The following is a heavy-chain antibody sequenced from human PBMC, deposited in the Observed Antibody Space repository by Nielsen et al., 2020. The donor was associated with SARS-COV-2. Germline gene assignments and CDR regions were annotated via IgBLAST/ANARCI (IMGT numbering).Heavy chain of an antibody. Sequence: GESLKISCAASGFTFSSYWMHWVRQAPGKGLVWVSRINSDGSSTSYADSVKDRFTISRDNAKNTLYLQMNSLRAEDTAVYYCARDLSYSSSPSGYFDYWGQGTLVTVSS. V-gene: IGHV3-74*01. CDR2: INSDGSST. CDR1: GFTFSSYW. J-gene: IGHJ4*02. D-gene: IGHD6-6*01. CDR3: ARDLSYSSSPSGYFDY.